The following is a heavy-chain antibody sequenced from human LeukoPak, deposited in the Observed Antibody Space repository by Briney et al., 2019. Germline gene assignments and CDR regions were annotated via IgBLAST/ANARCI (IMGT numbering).Heavy chain of an antibody. CDR2: MNTNSGNT. D-gene: IGHD6-13*01. CDR3: ARVMRLSSSWYEFDYYYGMDV. CDR1: GYTFTSYD. V-gene: IGHV1-8*01. J-gene: IGHJ6*02. Sequence: GASVKVSCKASGYTFTSYDINWVRQAPGQGLEWMGWMNTNSGNTGYAQKFQGRVSMTRNTSISTAYKELSSLRSEDTAVYYCARVMRLSSSWYEFDYYYGMDVWGQGTTLTVSS.